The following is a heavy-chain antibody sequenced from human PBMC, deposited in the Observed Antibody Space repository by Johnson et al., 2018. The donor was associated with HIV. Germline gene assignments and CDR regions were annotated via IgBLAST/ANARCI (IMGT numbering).Heavy chain of an antibody. J-gene: IGHJ3*02. CDR2: IHWNGGST. Sequence: EVQLVESGGRVVRPGESLRLSCAASGFTFDDYGMSWVRQAPGKGLEWVSGIHWNGGSTGSADSVKGRFTISRDNSKNTLYLQMNSLRAEDTAVYYCAKTAAADAFDIWGQGTMVTVSS. CDR3: AKTAAADAFDI. D-gene: IGHD2-2*01. CDR1: GFTFDDYG. V-gene: IGHV3-20*04.